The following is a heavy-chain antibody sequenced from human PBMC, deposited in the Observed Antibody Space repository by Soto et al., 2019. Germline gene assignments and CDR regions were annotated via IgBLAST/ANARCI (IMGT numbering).Heavy chain of an antibody. J-gene: IGHJ4*02. Sequence: QVQLQESGPGLVKPSGTLSLTCAVSGVSISSSNWWSWVRQPPGKGLEWIGEIYHRGSTNYNPSLARRVTISVDKSRNQFSLKLSSVTAADTAVYYCARRWGEGRVDYWGQGTLVTVSS. V-gene: IGHV4-4*02. CDR2: IYHRGST. CDR1: GVSISSSNW. CDR3: ARRWGEGRVDY. D-gene: IGHD3-10*01.